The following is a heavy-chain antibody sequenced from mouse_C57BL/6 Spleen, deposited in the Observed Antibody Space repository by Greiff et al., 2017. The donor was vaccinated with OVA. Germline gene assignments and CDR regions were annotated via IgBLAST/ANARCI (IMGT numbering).Heavy chain of an antibody. J-gene: IGHJ3*01. CDR1: GYTFTSYW. Sequence: QVQLQQPGAELVKPGASVTLSCKASGYTFTSYWMQWVKQRPGQGLEWIGEIDPSDSYTNYNQKFKGKATLTVDTSSSTAYMQLSRLTSEDSAVYSCASGNGNFGAYWGQGTLVTVSA. V-gene: IGHV1-50*01. D-gene: IGHD2-1*01. CDR2: IDPSDSYT. CDR3: ASGNGNFGAY.